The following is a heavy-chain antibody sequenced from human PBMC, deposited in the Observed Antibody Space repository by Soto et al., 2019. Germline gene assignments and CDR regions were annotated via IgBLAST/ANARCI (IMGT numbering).Heavy chain of an antibody. CDR1: GGSFSGYY. CDR3: ARGRGDGYNYYYYYGMDV. D-gene: IGHD5-12*01. Sequence: PETLSLTCAVYGGSFSGYYWSWIRQPPGKGLEWIGEINHSGSTNYNPSLKSRVTISVDTSKNQFSLKLSSVTAADTAVYYCARGRGDGYNYYYYYGMDVWGQGTTVTVSS. CDR2: INHSGST. V-gene: IGHV4-34*01. J-gene: IGHJ6*02.